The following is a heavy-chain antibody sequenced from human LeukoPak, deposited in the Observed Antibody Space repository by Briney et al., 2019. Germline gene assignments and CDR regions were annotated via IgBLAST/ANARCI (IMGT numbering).Heavy chain of an antibody. CDR1: GDSISSYY. CDR3: ARHEYSGSYYGLSWFDP. Sequence: SETLSLTCTVSGDSISSYYWSWIRQPPGKGLEWIGEINHSGSTNYNPSLKSRVTISVDTSKNQFSLKLSSVTAADTAVYYCARHEYSGSYYGLSWFDPWGQGTLVTVSS. D-gene: IGHD1-26*01. J-gene: IGHJ5*02. CDR2: INHSGST. V-gene: IGHV4-34*01.